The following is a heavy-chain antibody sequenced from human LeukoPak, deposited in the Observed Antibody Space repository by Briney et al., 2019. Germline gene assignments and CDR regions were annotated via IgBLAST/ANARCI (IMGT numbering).Heavy chain of an antibody. Sequence: SETLSLTCSVSGASISTYYWSWIRQPPGKGREWIGHIYYSGSTSYNPSFKSRVTISPDTSKNQVSLKFSSVTAADTAVYYCARDYGSFKGGRHFDPWGQGTLVTVSS. V-gene: IGHV4-59*01. CDR1: GASISTYY. D-gene: IGHD1-26*01. J-gene: IGHJ5*02. CDR3: ARDYGSFKGGRHFDP. CDR2: IYYSGST.